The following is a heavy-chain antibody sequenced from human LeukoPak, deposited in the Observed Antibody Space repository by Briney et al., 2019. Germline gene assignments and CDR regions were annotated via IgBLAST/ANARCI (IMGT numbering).Heavy chain of an antibody. V-gene: IGHV3-21*01. CDR1: GFIFSSYS. D-gene: IGHD6-19*01. Sequence: GGSLRLSCAASGFIFSSYSMNWVRQAPGKGLEWVSFIDSTSTYIHYADSVKGRFTISRDNAKNSLYLQMNSLGADDTAVYYCTREVSGWRGGAFDLWGQGTMVTVSS. CDR2: IDSTSTYI. CDR3: TREVSGWRGGAFDL. J-gene: IGHJ3*01.